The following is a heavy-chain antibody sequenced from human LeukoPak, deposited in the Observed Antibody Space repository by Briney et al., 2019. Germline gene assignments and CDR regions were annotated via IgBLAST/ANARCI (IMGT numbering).Heavy chain of an antibody. CDR3: ARDHGRDIVVVPAAMHY. D-gene: IGHD2-2*01. CDR1: GYTFTCYY. V-gene: IGHV1-2*02. Sequence: ASVKVSCKASGYTFTCYYMHWVRQAPGQGLEWMGWINPNSGGTNYAQKFQGGVTMTRDTSISTAYMELSRLRSDDTAMYYCARDHGRDIVVVPAAMHYWGQGTLVTVSS. CDR2: INPNSGGT. J-gene: IGHJ4*02.